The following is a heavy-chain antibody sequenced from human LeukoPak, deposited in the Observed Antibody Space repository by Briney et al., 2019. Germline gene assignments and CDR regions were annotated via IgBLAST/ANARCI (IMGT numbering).Heavy chain of an antibody. CDR3: ARAVYPDSGSYPGNY. D-gene: IGHD1-26*01. CDR2: TIPIFGTA. J-gene: IGHJ4*02. CDR1: GGTFSSYA. Sequence: GASVKVSCKASGGTFSSYAISWVRQAPGQGLEWMGGTIPIFGTANYAQKFQGRVTITTDESTSTAYMELSSLRSEDTAVYYCARAVYPDSGSYPGNYWGQGTLVTVSS. V-gene: IGHV1-69*05.